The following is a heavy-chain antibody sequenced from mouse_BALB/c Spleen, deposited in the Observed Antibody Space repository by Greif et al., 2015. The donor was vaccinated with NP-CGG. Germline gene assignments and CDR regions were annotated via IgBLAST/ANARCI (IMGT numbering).Heavy chain of an antibody. CDR2: INPYNGDT. CDR3: GRTYDYDGVYFDY. J-gene: IGHJ2*01. CDR1: GYSFTGYF. D-gene: IGHD2-4*01. V-gene: IGHV1-37*01. Sequence: EVQLQQSGPELVKPGASVKISCKASGYSFTGYFMNWVKQSHGKSLEWIGRINPYNGDTFYNQKFKGKATLTVDKSSSTAHMELLSRTSEVSAVYYCGRTYDYDGVYFDYWGQGTTRSVSS.